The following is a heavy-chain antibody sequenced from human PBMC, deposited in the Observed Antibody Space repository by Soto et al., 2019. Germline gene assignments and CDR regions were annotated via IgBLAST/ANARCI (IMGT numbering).Heavy chain of an antibody. D-gene: IGHD3-3*01. V-gene: IGHV1-18*01. J-gene: IGHJ6*03. CDR3: AREVTTYYDFWSGYYTYYYYYYMDV. CDR2: ISAYNGNT. CDR1: GYTFTSYG. Sequence: ASVKVSCTASGYTFTSYGISWVRQAPGQGLEWMGWISAYNGNTNYAQKLQGRVTMTTDTSTSTAYMELRSLRSDDTAVYYCAREVTTYYDFWSGYYTYYYYYYMDVWGKGTTVTVSS.